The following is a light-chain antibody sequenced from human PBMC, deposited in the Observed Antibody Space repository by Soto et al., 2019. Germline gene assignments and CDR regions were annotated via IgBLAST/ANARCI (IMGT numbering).Light chain of an antibody. CDR2: EVS. V-gene: IGLV2-14*01. J-gene: IGLJ1*01. CDR1: SSDVGGYNY. Sequence: LTQPASVSGSPGQSITISCTGTSSDVGGYNYVSWYQQYPGKAPKLMIYEVSNRPSGVSNRFSGSKSGNTASLTISGLQAEDEADYYCSSYTSSTLYVFGTGTKVTVL. CDR3: SSYTSSTLYV.